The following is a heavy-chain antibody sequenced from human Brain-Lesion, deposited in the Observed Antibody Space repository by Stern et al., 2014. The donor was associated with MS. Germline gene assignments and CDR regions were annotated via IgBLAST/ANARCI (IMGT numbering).Heavy chain of an antibody. V-gene: IGHV1-2*02. Sequence: QLVQPGAEVKKPGASVKVSCKTSGYIFTGYYIHWVRQAPGQGLEWMAWINPNTGGPKYAQKFQGRVTMSRDTSISTAYVELSSLTSDDTAVYYCARDQRGITIFGVVTDYYYLGMDVWGQGTTVTVSS. CDR1: GYIFTGYY. D-gene: IGHD3-3*01. J-gene: IGHJ6*02. CDR2: INPNTGGP. CDR3: ARDQRGITIFGVVTDYYYLGMDV.